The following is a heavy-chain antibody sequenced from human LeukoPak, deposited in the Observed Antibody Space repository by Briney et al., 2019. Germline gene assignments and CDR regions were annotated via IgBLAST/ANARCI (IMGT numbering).Heavy chain of an antibody. CDR1: GFTFSRYW. CDR2: IKQDGSDK. J-gene: IGHJ4*02. Sequence: PGGSLRLSCAASGFTFSRYWMSCVRQAPGKRLEWVANIKQDGSDKYYVDSVKGRFTISRDNAKNSLYLQMNSLRAEDTAVYYCAKSHSYGFDYWGQGTLVTVSS. CDR3: AKSHSYGFDY. V-gene: IGHV3-7*01. D-gene: IGHD5-18*01.